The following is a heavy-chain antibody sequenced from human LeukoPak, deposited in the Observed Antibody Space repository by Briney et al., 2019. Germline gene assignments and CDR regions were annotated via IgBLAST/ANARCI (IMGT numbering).Heavy chain of an antibody. V-gene: IGHV3-7*01. J-gene: IGHJ4*02. CDR2: IKQDGSEK. D-gene: IGHD3-3*01. Sequence: GVLRLSCAASGFTFSSYWMSWVRQAPGKGLGWVANIKQDGSEKYYVDSVKGRFTISRDNAKNSLYLQMNSLRAEDTAVYYCARGLDVLRFLEWLLFPFDYWGQGTLVTVSS. CDR3: ARGLDVLRFLEWLLFPFDY. CDR1: GFTFSSYW.